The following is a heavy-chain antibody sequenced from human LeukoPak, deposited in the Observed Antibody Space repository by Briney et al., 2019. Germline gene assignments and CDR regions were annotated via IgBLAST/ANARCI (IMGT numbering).Heavy chain of an antibody. J-gene: IGHJ4*02. CDR3: AKKTPGIHPFDS. CDR2: VGTDSDT. V-gene: IGHV3-23*01. D-gene: IGHD6-13*01. Sequence: GGSLRLSCAASGFTFRTSAFSWVRQSQGRGLEWVSTVGTDSDTYYADFVKGRFTISRDNSKNTVYLQMTGLRADDTAVYYCAKKTPGIHPFDSWGQGTLVTVSP. CDR1: GFTFRTSA.